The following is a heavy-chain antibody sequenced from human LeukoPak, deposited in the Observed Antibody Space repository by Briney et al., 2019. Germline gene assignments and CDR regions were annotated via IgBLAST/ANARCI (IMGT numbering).Heavy chain of an antibody. CDR3: ARDVSYDYYYYMDV. J-gene: IGHJ6*03. Sequence: GGSLRLSCAASGFTFSSYSMNWVRQAPGKGLEWVSSISSSSSYIYYADSVKGRFTISRDNAKNSLYLQMNSLRAEDTAVYYCARDVSYDYYYYMDVWAKGPRSPSP. CDR2: ISSSSSYI. CDR1: GFTFSSYS. V-gene: IGHV3-21*01.